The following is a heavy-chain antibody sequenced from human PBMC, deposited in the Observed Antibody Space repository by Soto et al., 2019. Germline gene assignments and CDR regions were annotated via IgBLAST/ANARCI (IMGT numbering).Heavy chain of an antibody. CDR2: ISFDVRDI. D-gene: IGHD3-10*01. CDR1: GFTFSSFA. J-gene: IGHJ4*02. Sequence: QVQLVESGGGVVHPGTSLRLSCVTSGFTFSSFAMDWVRHAPCNGLEWVAAISFDVRDISYRESVKGRFTIARDKLKNTVYLQTNSLRPEDTAVYYCAKESLDYFDSGRFYAPAFDHWGQGTLVTVSS. V-gene: IGHV3-30*18. CDR3: AKESLDYFDSGRFYAPAFDH.